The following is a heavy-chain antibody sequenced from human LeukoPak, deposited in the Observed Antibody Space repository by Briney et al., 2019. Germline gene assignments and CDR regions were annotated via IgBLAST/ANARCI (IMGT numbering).Heavy chain of an antibody. J-gene: IGHJ4*02. CDR3: TTLEYCSGGSCYVRNDY. V-gene: IGHV1-2*04. CDR2: INPNSGGT. CDR1: GYTFTGYY. Sequence: ASVKVSCKASGYTFTGYYMHWVRQAPGQGLEWMGWINPNSGGTNYAQKFQGWVTMTRDTSISTAYMELSRLRSDDTAVYYCTTLEYCSGGSCYVRNDYWGQGTLVTVSS. D-gene: IGHD2-15*01.